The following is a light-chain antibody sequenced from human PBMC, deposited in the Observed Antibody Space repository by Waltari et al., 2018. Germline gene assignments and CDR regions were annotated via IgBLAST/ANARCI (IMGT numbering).Light chain of an antibody. CDR1: SRDVGSITR. CDR2: DVN. V-gene: IGLV2-18*02. Sequence: QSALTQPPSVSGSPGQSVTISCTGTSRDVGSITRVSWYQQPPGTAPKLMIYDVNNRPSGVPDRFSGAKSGNTASLTISGLQAEDEADYYCNSYTTAYTYVFGTGTKVTVL. CDR3: NSYTTAYTYV. J-gene: IGLJ1*01.